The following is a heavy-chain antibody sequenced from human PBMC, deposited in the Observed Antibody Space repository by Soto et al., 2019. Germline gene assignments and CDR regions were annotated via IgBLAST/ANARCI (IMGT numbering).Heavy chain of an antibody. CDR2: INHSGST. V-gene: IGHV4-34*01. CDR1: GGSFSGYY. CDR3: AKKNWSHNLFGP. Sequence: SETLSLTCAVYGGSFSGYYWSWIRQSPGKGLEWIGEINHSGSTNYNPSLKRRVNISVDTSKNQFSLKLTSVTAADTAVYYCAKKNWSHNLFGPWGQGTLVTVS. D-gene: IGHD1-1*01. J-gene: IGHJ5*02.